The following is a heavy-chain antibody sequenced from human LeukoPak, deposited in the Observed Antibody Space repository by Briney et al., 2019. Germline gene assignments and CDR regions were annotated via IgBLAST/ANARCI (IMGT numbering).Heavy chain of an antibody. V-gene: IGHV3-23*01. CDR2: ISGSGVST. CDR1: GFTFSSYA. Sequence: GGSLRLSCAASGFTFSSYAMSWVRQAPGKGLEWVSAISGSGVSTYYADSVKGRFTISRDNSKNTLYLQMNSLRAEDTAVYYCASPPPSYGDYVAPLFDYWGQGTLVTVSS. J-gene: IGHJ4*02. CDR3: ASPPPSYGDYVAPLFDY. D-gene: IGHD4-17*01.